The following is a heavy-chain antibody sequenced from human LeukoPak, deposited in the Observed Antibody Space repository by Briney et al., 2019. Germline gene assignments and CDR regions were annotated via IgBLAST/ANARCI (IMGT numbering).Heavy chain of an antibody. CDR1: GFTFDDYA. Sequence: GRSLRLSCAASGFTFDDYAMHWVRQAPGKGLEWVSGISWNSGSIGYADSVKGRFTISRDNAKNSLYLQMNSLRDEDTAVYYCARDRGQYNWNDGGAFDIWGQGTMVTVSS. CDR3: ARDRGQYNWNDGGAFDI. CDR2: ISWNSGSI. D-gene: IGHD1-20*01. V-gene: IGHV3-9*01. J-gene: IGHJ3*02.